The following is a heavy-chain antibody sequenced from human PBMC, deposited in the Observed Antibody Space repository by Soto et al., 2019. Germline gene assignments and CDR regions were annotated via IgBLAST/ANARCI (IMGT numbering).Heavy chain of an antibody. CDR2: IYYSGRT. J-gene: IGHJ4*02. CDR1: GGSVSSGSYY. CDR3: ARTMVGARAGYFDY. D-gene: IGHD1-26*01. V-gene: IGHV4-61*01. Sequence: QVQLQESGPGLVKPSETLSLTCTVSGGSVSSGSYYWSWIRQPPGKGLEWIGYIYYSGRTNYNPSLKGRVTRSVDTSKNQFSLKLSSVTAADTAVYYCARTMVGARAGYFDYWGRGTLVTVSS.